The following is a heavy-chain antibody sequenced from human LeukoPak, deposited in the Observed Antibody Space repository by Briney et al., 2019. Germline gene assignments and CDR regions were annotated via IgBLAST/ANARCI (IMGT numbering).Heavy chain of an antibody. Sequence: GGSLRLSCAASGFTFSSYSMNWVRQAPGKGLEWVSYISSSSSTIYYADSVKGRFTISRDNSKNTLYLQMNSLRAEDTAVYYCAKDRESYGSSWYFDYWGQGTLVTVSS. D-gene: IGHD6-13*01. CDR2: ISSSSSTI. CDR3: AKDRESYGSSWYFDY. V-gene: IGHV3-48*01. CDR1: GFTFSSYS. J-gene: IGHJ4*02.